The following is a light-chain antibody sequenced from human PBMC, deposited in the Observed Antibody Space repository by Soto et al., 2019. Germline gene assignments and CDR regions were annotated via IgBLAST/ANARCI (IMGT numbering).Light chain of an antibody. V-gene: IGLV2-14*01. CDR2: EVS. CDR3: YSYTSSRAYV. Sequence: QSALTQPASVSGSPGQSITISCTGTSSDVGGYNYVSWYQQQSGQAPKLIIHEVSNRPSGVSNRFSGSKSGNTASLTISGLPAEDEADYYCYSYTSSRAYVFGIGTKVTVL. J-gene: IGLJ1*01. CDR1: SSDVGGYNY.